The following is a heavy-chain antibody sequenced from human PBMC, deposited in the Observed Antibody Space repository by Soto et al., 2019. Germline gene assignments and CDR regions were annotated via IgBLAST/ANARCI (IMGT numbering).Heavy chain of an antibody. Sequence: QVQLVESGGGVVQPGRSLRLSCAASGFTFSSYAMHWVRQAPGKGLEWVAVISYDGSNKYYADSVKGRFTISRDNSKNTLYLQMNSLRAEDTAVYYWASGVNWFDPWGQGTLVTVSS. D-gene: IGHD3-3*01. CDR2: ISYDGSNK. V-gene: IGHV3-30-3*01. CDR1: GFTFSSYA. CDR3: ASGVNWFDP. J-gene: IGHJ5*02.